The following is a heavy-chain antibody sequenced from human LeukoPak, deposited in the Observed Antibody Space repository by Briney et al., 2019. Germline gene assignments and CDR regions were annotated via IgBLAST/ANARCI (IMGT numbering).Heavy chain of an antibody. V-gene: IGHV4-4*07. Sequence: SETLSLTCTVSGGSISSYYWSWIRQPAGKGLEWIGRIYTSGSTNYNPSLKSRVTMSVDTSKNQFFLKLSSVTAADTAVYYCARGSNYYDSSGYPLVFDYWGQGTLVTVSS. J-gene: IGHJ4*02. CDR3: ARGSNYYDSSGYPLVFDY. D-gene: IGHD3-22*01. CDR2: IYTSGST. CDR1: GGSISSYY.